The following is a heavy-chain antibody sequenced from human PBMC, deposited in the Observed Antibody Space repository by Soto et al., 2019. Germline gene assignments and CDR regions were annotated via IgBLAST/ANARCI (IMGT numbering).Heavy chain of an antibody. V-gene: IGHV1-18*01. Sequence: ASVKVSCKASGYTFTSYGISWVRQAPGQGLEWMGWISAYNGNTNYAQKLQGRVTMTTDTSTSTAYMELRSLRSDDTAVYYSARDQLPVEYSSSSNYFVYLGQGTRVTVSS. CDR2: ISAYNGNT. CDR1: GYTFTSYG. J-gene: IGHJ4*02. CDR3: ARDQLPVEYSSSSNYFVY. D-gene: IGHD6-6*01.